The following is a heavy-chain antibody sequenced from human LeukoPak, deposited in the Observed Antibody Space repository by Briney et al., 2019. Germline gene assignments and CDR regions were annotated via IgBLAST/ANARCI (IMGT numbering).Heavy chain of an antibody. J-gene: IGHJ5*02. CDR3: ARGRGYGNWFDP. CDR2: IYHSGST. V-gene: IGHV4-30-2*01. Sequence: KTSQTLSLTCAVSGGSISSGGYSWSWIRQPPGKGLEWIGYIYHSGSTYYNPSLKSRVTISVDRSKNQFSLKLSSVTAADTAVYYCARGRGYGNWFDPWGQGTLVTVSS. CDR1: GGSISSGGYS. D-gene: IGHD5-18*01.